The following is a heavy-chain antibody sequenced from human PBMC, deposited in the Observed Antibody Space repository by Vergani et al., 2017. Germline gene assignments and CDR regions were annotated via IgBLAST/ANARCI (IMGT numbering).Heavy chain of an antibody. CDR3: AKEGYSGYDSSFDI. CDR1: GFTFSSYW. V-gene: IGHV3-74*01. Sequence: EVQLVESGGGLVQPGGSLRLSCAASGFTFSSYWMHWVRQAPGKGLVWVSRINSDGSSSSYADSVKGRFTISRDNAKNTLYLQMNSLRAEDTAVYYCAKEGYSGYDSSFDIWGQGTMVTVSS. CDR2: INSDGSSS. J-gene: IGHJ3*02. D-gene: IGHD5-12*01.